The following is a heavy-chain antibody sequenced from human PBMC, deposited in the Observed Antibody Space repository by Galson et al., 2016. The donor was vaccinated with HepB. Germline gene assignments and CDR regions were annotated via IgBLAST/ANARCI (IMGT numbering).Heavy chain of an antibody. CDR2: ISAYGGKT. Sequence: SVKVSCKASGYSFRNYGITWVRQAPGQGLEWMGWISAYGGKTVYAQRFQGRLTMTTETSTTTASMELRNLRSDDTAVYYCARGVEGDFWSGYSADYFDYWGQGTLVTVSS. J-gene: IGHJ4*02. V-gene: IGHV1-18*01. CDR3: ARGVEGDFWSGYSADYFDY. D-gene: IGHD3-3*01. CDR1: GYSFRNYG.